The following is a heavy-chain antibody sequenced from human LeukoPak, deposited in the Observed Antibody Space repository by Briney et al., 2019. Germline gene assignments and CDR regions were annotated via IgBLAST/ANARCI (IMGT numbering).Heavy chain of an antibody. D-gene: IGHD2-2*01. V-gene: IGHV3-7*03. CDR3: AKDDIVVVPAQKYYYYYGMDV. J-gene: IGHJ6*02. CDR2: IKQDGSEK. CDR1: GFTFSSYW. Sequence: PGGSLRLSCAASGFTFSSYWMSWVRQAPGKGLEWVANIKQDGSEKYYVDSVKGRFTISRDNAKNSLYLQMNSLRAEDTAVYYCAKDDIVVVPAQKYYYYYGMDVWGQGTTVTVSS.